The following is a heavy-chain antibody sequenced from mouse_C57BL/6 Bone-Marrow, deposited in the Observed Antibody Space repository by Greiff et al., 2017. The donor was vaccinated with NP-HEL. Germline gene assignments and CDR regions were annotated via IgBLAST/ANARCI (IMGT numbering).Heavy chain of an antibody. J-gene: IGHJ4*01. D-gene: IGHD2-4*01. CDR3: ARERLRRGYAMDY. CDR1: GYTFTDYY. CDR2: INPYNGGT. V-gene: IGHV1-19*01. Sequence: VQLQQSGPVLVKPGASVKMSCKASGYTFTDYYMNWVKQSHGKSLEWIGVINPYNGGTSYNQKFKGKATLTVDKSSSTAYMELNSLTSEDSAVYYCARERLRRGYAMDYWGQGTSVTVSS.